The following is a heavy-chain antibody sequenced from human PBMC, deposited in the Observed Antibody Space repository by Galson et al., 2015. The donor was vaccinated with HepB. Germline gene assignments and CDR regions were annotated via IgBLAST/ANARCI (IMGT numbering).Heavy chain of an antibody. V-gene: IGHV4-59*01. CDR2: THYSGST. J-gene: IGHJ4*02. CDR1: GDFRSSYY. CDR3: ARGGSYFDF. D-gene: IGHD3-16*01. Sequence: SETLSLTCTVSGDFRSSYYWGWIRQPPGKGLEWIGYTHYSGSTSYNPSLRSRVTISIDMSKNQFSLNLSSVTAADTAVYYCARGGSYFDFWGQGTLVTVSS.